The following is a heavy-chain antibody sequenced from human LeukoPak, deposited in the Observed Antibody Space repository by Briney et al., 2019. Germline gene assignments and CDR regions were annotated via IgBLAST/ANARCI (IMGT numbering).Heavy chain of an antibody. J-gene: IGHJ4*02. Sequence: ASVKVSCMTSGYTFTTYGIGWVRQAPGQGLEWMGWISADNGNTHYAQKFQGRGTLTTDTSTSTASMDLKSLRSDDTAVYYCARDLYYYDSTGYYPLGYWCQGPEVIVSS. V-gene: IGHV1-18*01. CDR1: GYTFTTYG. CDR3: ARDLYYYDSTGYYPLGY. CDR2: ISADNGNT. D-gene: IGHD3-22*01.